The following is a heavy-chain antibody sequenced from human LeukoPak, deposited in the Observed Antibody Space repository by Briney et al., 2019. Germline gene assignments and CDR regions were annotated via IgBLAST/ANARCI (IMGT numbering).Heavy chain of an antibody. D-gene: IGHD6-13*01. Sequence: PSQTLSLTCAVSGGSISSGGYSWSWIRQPPGKGLEWIGYIYHSGSTYYNPSLKSRVTISVDRSKNQFSLKLSSVTAADTAVYYCARGGSSWFNIEYWGQGTLVTVSS. CDR1: GGSISSGGYS. CDR2: IYHSGST. CDR3: ARGGSSWFNIEY. V-gene: IGHV4-30-2*01. J-gene: IGHJ4*02.